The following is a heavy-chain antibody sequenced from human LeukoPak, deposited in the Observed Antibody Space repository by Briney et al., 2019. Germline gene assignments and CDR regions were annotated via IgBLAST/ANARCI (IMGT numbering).Heavy chain of an antibody. J-gene: IGHJ6*03. V-gene: IGHV4-34*01. CDR1: GGSFTDYY. Sequence: SETLSLTCAVYGGSFTDYYWTWIRQPPGKGLEWIGEINHSGSTNYSPSLNSRVTISVDTSKNQFSLKMTSVTAADTAIYYCARSRVGTTSGHYYYMDVWSKGTTVIVSS. D-gene: IGHD1-1*01. CDR3: ARSRVGTTSGHYYYMDV. CDR2: INHSGST.